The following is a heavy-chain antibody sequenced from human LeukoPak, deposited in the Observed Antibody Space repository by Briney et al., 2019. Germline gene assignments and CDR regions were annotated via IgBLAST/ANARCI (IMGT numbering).Heavy chain of an antibody. CDR2: IYYSGST. D-gene: IGHD1-1*01. V-gene: IGHV4-39*07. J-gene: IGHJ4*02. CDR1: GGSISSSSYY. Sequence: SETLSLTCTVSGGSISSSSYYWGWIRQPPGKGLEWIGSIYYSGSTYYNPSLKSRVTISVDTSKNQFSLRLSSVTAADTAVYYCARDRTSTGTTISDYWGQGTLVTVSS. CDR3: ARDRTSTGTTISDY.